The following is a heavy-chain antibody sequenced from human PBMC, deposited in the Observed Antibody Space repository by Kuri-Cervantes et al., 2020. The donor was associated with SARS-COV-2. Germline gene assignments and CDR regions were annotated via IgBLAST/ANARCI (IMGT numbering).Heavy chain of an antibody. CDR1: GGSFSGYY. Sequence: SETLSLTCAVYGGSFSGYYWSWIRQPPGEGLEWIGEIDHSGSTNYNPSLKSRVTISVDTSKNQFSLKLSSVTAADTAVYYCARGRPVTTFYRTSYFDYWGQGTPVTVSS. CDR2: IDHSGST. CDR3: ARGRPVTTFYRTSYFDY. J-gene: IGHJ4*02. V-gene: IGHV4-34*01. D-gene: IGHD4-17*01.